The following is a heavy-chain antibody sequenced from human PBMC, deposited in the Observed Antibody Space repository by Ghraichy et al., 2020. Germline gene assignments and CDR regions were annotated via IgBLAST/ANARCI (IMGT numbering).Heavy chain of an antibody. CDR1: GFSLSTSGMC. D-gene: IGHD6-6*01. Sequence: SGPTLVKPTQTLTLTCTFSGFSLSTSGMCVNWIRQPPGKALEWLARINWDDDKYYSTSLKTRLTISKDTSKNQVVLTMTNMDPVDTATYYCARMITRPGTLRLAFDVWGQGTMVTVSS. CDR2: INWDDDK. J-gene: IGHJ3*01. V-gene: IGHV2-70*11. CDR3: ARMITRPGTLRLAFDV.